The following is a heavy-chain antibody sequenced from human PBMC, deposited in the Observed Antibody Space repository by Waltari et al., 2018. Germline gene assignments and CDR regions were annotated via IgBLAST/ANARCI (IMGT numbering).Heavy chain of an antibody. J-gene: IGHJ4*02. CDR3: ARSRSLKYSSASVDY. Sequence: QVQLQQWGAGLLKPSETLSLKCAVYGGSFSGYYCSWIRQPPGKGLEWIGEINHSGSTNYNPSLKSRVTMSVDTSMNQFSLRLTSVTAADTAVYYCARSRSLKYSSASVDYWGRGTLVTVSS. CDR1: GGSFSGYY. CDR2: INHSGST. V-gene: IGHV4-34*01. D-gene: IGHD6-19*01.